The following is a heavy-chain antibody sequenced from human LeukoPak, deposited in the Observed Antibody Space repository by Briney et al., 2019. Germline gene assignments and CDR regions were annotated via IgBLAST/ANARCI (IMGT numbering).Heavy chain of an antibody. CDR3: VKEDRYYYGSGSSNWFDS. J-gene: IGHJ5*01. CDR2: ISWNGDTT. V-gene: IGHV3-9*01. D-gene: IGHD3-10*01. CDR1: GFTFDDYG. Sequence: GGSLRLSCAASGFTFDDYGMHWVRQAPGKGLEWVSGISWNGDTTVYADSVKGRFTISRDNAKNSLFLQMNSLRLEDTAFYYCVKEDRYYYGSGSSNWFDSWGQGTLVTVS.